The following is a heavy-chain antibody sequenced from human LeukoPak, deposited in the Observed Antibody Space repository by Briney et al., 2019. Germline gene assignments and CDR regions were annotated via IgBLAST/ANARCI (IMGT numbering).Heavy chain of an antibody. CDR3: ARGLASVRITMVRGPRRNWFDP. V-gene: IGHV4-39*07. J-gene: IGHJ5*02. CDR1: GGSISSSNFY. CDR2: IYYSGST. Sequence: PSETLSLTCTVSGGSISSSNFYWGWIRQPPGKGLEWIGSIYYSGSTNYNPSLKSRVTISVDTSKNQFSLKLSSVTAADTAVYHCARGLASVRITMVRGPRRNWFDPWGQGTLVTVSS. D-gene: IGHD3-10*01.